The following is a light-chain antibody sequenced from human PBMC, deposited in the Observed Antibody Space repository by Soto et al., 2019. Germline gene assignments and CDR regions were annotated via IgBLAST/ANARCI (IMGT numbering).Light chain of an antibody. CDR1: SGSIASNY. CDR2: EDN. V-gene: IGLV6-57*01. Sequence: NFMLTQPHSXXXSPXXXXIISCTRSSGSIASNYVQWYQQRPGSSPTTVIYEDNQRPSGVPDRFSGSIDSSSNSASLTISGLETEDEADYFCQSYDATNQVFGGGTKLTVL. J-gene: IGLJ3*02. CDR3: QSYDATNQV.